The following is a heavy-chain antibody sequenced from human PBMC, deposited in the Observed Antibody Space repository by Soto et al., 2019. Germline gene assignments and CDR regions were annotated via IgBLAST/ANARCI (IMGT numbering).Heavy chain of an antibody. V-gene: IGHV3-21*01. Sequence: EVQLVESGGGLVKPGGSLRLSCAASGFTFSSYSMNWVRQAPGKGLEWVSSISSSSYIYYADSVKGRFTISRDNAKNSLYLQMNSLRAEDTAVYYCASRRGYSYGRYYYYYGMDVWGQGTTVTVSS. CDR2: ISSSSYI. J-gene: IGHJ6*02. CDR1: GFTFSSYS. D-gene: IGHD5-18*01. CDR3: ASRRGYSYGRYYYYYGMDV.